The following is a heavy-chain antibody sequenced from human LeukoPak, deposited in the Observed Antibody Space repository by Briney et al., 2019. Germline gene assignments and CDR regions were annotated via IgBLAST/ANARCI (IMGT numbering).Heavy chain of an antibody. CDR3: ARSSLDSSSWYRVWGY. Sequence: GGSLRLSCAASGFTFSSYAMSWVRQAPGKGLEWVSAISGSGGSTYYADSVKGRFTISRDNSKNTLYLQMNSLRVEDTAVYHCARSSLDSSSWYRVWGYWGQGTLVTVSS. J-gene: IGHJ4*02. D-gene: IGHD6-13*01. CDR2: ISGSGGST. V-gene: IGHV3-23*01. CDR1: GFTFSSYA.